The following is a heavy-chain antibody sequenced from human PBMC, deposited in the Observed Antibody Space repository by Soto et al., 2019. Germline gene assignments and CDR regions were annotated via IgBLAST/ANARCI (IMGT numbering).Heavy chain of an antibody. J-gene: IGHJ6*02. D-gene: IGHD1-26*01. CDR3: TTVMEWELLRGGYYYYGMDV. Sequence: GGSKRHSCADAGCTLHNASLSWVRQDPGKGLEWVGHIKSNADGGTTDYAAPVKGRFTISRDDSKNTLYLQMNSLKTEDTAVYYCTTVMEWELLRGGYYYYGMDVWGQGTTVTVSS. CDR1: GCTLHNAS. CDR2: IKSNADGGTT. V-gene: IGHV3-15*01.